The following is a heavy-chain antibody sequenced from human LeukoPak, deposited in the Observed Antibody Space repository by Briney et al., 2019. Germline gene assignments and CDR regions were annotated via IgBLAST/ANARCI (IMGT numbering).Heavy chain of an antibody. CDR3: AALPTGYQNFDY. CDR2: NSGSGGST. V-gene: IGHV3-23*01. J-gene: IGHJ4*02. D-gene: IGHD3-9*01. Sequence: GGSLRLSRAASGFTFSSYGMSWVRQAPGKGLEWVSTNSGSGGSTYYADSVKGRFTISRDNSKNTLFLQMHSLRAEDTAVYYCAALPTGYQNFDYWGQGTLVTVSS. CDR1: GFTFSSYG.